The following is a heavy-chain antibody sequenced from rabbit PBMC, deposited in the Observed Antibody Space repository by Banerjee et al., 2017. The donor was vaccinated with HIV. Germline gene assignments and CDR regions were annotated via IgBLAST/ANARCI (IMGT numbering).Heavy chain of an antibody. Sequence: QEQLKESGGGLVQPGGSLKLSCKASGFDFSSCYMTWVRQAPGKGLEWIGYIDPVFGNIYYASWVNGRFTISKTSSTTVTLQMTSLTAADTATYFCARGVTMTMVTFNLWGPGTLVTVS. J-gene: IGHJ4*01. CDR1: GFDFSSCYM. CDR3: ARGVTMTMVTFNL. V-gene: IGHV1S45*01. CDR2: IDPVFGNI. D-gene: IGHD2-1*01.